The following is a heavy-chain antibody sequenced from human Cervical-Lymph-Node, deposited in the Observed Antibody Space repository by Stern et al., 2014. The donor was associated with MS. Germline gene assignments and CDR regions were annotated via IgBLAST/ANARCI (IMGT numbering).Heavy chain of an antibody. Sequence: VQLEESGAEVKKPGSSVKVSCQASGGPFNVYAINWLRQAPRQGLEWMGGIIPIIGIANYAQKFQGRVMITADESTRTSSMQLSSLTSNDTAVYYCARDGRHTNNYGLDVWGQGTTVTVSS. CDR1: GGPFNVYA. CDR3: ARDGRHTNNYGLDV. V-gene: IGHV1-69*01. J-gene: IGHJ6*02. CDR2: IIPIIGIA.